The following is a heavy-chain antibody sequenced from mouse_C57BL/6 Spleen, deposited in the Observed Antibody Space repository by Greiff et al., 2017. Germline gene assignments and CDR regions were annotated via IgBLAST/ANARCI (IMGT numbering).Heavy chain of an antibody. D-gene: IGHD2-2*01. J-gene: IGHJ2*01. V-gene: IGHV1-76*01. Sequence: QVQLQQSGAELVRPGASVKLSCKASGYTFTDHYINWVKQRPGQGLEWIARIYPGSGNTYYNEKFKGKATLTAEKSSSTAYMQLSSLTSEDSAVYFCARSWLRLYYFDYWGQGTTLTVSS. CDR3: ARSWLRLYYFDY. CDR2: IYPGSGNT. CDR1: GYTFTDHY.